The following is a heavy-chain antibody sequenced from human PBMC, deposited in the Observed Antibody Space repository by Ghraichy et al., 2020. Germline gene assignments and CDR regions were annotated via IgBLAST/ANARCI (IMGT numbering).Heavy chain of an antibody. Sequence: GGSLRLSCAASRFTFSSYSMNWVRQAPGKGLEWLSYISSSSSTIYYADSVKGRFTISRDNAKKSLSLQLNSLRDEDTALYYCAREYSSSWYSLDFRGQGTLVTVSS. CDR3: AREYSSSWYSLDF. V-gene: IGHV3-48*02. J-gene: IGHJ4*02. CDR1: RFTFSSYS. CDR2: ISSSSSTI. D-gene: IGHD6-13*01.